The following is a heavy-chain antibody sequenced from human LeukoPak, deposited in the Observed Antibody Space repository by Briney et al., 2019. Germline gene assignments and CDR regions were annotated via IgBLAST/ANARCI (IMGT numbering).Heavy chain of an antibody. CDR3: ARDSDIVVVPAGDAFDI. Sequence: SETLSLTCTVSGGSISSSSYYWGWIRQPPGKGLEWIGSIYYSGSTYYNPSLKSRVTISVDTSKNQFSLKLSSVTAADTAVYYCARDSDIVVVPAGDAFDIWGQGTMVTVSS. V-gene: IGHV4-39*07. D-gene: IGHD2-2*01. CDR1: GGSISSSSYY. J-gene: IGHJ3*02. CDR2: IYYSGST.